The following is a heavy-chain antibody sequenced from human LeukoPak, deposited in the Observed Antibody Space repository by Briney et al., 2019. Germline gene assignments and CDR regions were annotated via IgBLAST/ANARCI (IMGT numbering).Heavy chain of an antibody. D-gene: IGHD6-25*01. CDR1: GGSISSGDYY. V-gene: IGHV4-30-4*01. J-gene: IGHJ5*02. CDR3: ARASSIASAGFGFDP. CDR2: IYYSGST. Sequence: SQTLSLTCTVSGGSISSGDYYWSWIRQPPGKGLEWIGYIYYSGSTYYNPSLKSRVTISVDTSKNQFSLKLSSVTAADTAVYYCARASSIASAGFGFDPWGQGTLVTVSS.